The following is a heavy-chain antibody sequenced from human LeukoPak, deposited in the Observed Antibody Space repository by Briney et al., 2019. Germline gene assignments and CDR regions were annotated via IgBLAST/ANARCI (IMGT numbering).Heavy chain of an antibody. V-gene: IGHV1-2*02. D-gene: IGHD6-19*01. J-gene: IGHJ5*02. CDR2: INPKSGVT. CDR1: GYTFTGHY. Sequence: ASVKVSCKASGYTFTGHYMHWVRQAPGQGLEWMGWINPKSGVTNYAQNFQGRVTMTRATSITTAYMELSRLTSDDTAVYYCARVIAVAAIECGFDPWGQGTLVTVSS. CDR3: ARVIAVAAIECGFDP.